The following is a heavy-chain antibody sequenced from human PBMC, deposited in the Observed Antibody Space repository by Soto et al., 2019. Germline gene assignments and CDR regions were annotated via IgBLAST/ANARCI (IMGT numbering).Heavy chain of an antibody. Sequence: ASVKVSCKASGGTFSSYAISWVLQAPGQGLEWMGGIIPIFGTANYAQKFQGRVTITADESTSTAYMELSSLRSEDTAVYHCARDRGYYDSSGYHDKNHLDYWGQGTLVTVSS. D-gene: IGHD3-22*01. J-gene: IGHJ4*02. CDR2: IIPIFGTA. CDR1: GGTFSSYA. V-gene: IGHV1-69*13. CDR3: ARDRGYYDSSGYHDKNHLDY.